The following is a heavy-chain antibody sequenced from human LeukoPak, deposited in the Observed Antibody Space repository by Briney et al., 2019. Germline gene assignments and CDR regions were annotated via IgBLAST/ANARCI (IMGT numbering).Heavy chain of an antibody. CDR3: ARGSSSWYSDYFDY. V-gene: IGHV1-24*01. Sequence: ASVKVSCKASGYTLTELSMHWVRQAPGKGLEWMGGFDPEDGETIYAQKFQGRVTMTEDTSTDTAYMELSSLRSEDTAVYYCARGSSSWYSDYFDYWGQGTLVTVSS. D-gene: IGHD6-13*01. J-gene: IGHJ4*02. CDR2: FDPEDGET. CDR1: GYTLTELS.